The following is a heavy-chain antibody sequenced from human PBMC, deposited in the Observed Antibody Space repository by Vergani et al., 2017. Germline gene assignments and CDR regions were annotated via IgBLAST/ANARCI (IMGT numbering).Heavy chain of an antibody. Sequence: QVQLVESGGGVVQPGRSLRLSCAASGFTFSSYGMHWVRQAPGKGLEWVAVISYDGSNKYYADSVKGRFTISRDNSKNTLYLQMNSLRAEDTAVYYCARDGKEGYYYYYMDVWGKGP. V-gene: IGHV3-30*03. CDR3: ARDGKEGYYYYYMDV. CDR1: GFTFSSYG. D-gene: IGHD1-1*01. J-gene: IGHJ6*03. CDR2: ISYDGSNK.